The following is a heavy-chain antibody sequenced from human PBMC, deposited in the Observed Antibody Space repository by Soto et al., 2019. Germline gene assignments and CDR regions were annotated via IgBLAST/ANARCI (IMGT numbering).Heavy chain of an antibody. Sequence: SETLSLTCTVSGGSISSGGYYWSWIRQHPGKGLEWIGYIYYSGSTYYNPSLKSRVTISIDTSKNQFSLKLSSVSAADTAVYYCAKGPSGDKVDYWGQGTLVTVSS. CDR2: IYYSGST. V-gene: IGHV4-30-4*01. J-gene: IGHJ4*02. CDR1: GGSISSGGYY. CDR3: AKGPSGDKVDY. D-gene: IGHD7-27*01.